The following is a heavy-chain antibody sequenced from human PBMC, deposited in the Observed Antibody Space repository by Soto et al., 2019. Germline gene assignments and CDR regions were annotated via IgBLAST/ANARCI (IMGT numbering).Heavy chain of an antibody. Sequence: QVQLVESGGGVVQPGRSLRLSCAASGFTFSNYAMHWVRQARGKGLEWVAVISYDGSDKYYADSVKGRFTISRDNSKSTLNMQMNSLRADDTAVYYCAKALGELSPESYDYWGQGTLITVSS. D-gene: IGHD3-16*02. V-gene: IGHV3-30*18. CDR1: GFTFSNYA. CDR3: AKALGELSPESYDY. CDR2: ISYDGSDK. J-gene: IGHJ4*02.